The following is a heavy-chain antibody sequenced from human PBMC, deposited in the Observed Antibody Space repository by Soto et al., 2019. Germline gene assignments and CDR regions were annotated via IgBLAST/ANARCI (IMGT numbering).Heavy chain of an antibody. J-gene: IGHJ5*02. CDR3: ARAGVATIYPGNNWFDP. Sequence: SETLSLTCTVSGDSISSSSYYWGWIRQPPGKGLEWIGYIYYSGNTYYNPSLKSRVTISVDTSKNQFSLKLSSVTAADTAMYYCARAGVATIYPGNNWFDPWGQGTLVTVS. D-gene: IGHD5-12*01. CDR2: IYYSGNT. CDR1: GDSISSSSYY. V-gene: IGHV4-39*01.